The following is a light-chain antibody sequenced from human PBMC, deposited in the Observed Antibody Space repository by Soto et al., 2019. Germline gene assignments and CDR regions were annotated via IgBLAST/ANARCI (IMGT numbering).Light chain of an antibody. CDR3: QQSYSTPLT. CDR1: QSISSY. J-gene: IGKJ4*01. CDR2: AAS. V-gene: IGKV1-39*01. Sequence: DIQMTQSPSSLSASVGDRVTITCPASQSISSYLNWYQQKPGKAPKLLIYAASNLQSGVPARFSGSGSGTDFTLTISSLQPEDFATYYCQQSYSTPLTFGGGTKVEIK.